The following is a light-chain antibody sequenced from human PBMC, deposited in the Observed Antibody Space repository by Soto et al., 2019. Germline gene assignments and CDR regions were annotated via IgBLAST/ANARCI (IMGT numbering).Light chain of an antibody. CDR2: AAS. J-gene: IGKJ2*01. V-gene: IGKV3-20*01. Sequence: EIVLTQPPGTLSLSPGERATLSCRASQSVSSSHLAWYQQKPGQAPRLLIYAASSRASGIPDRFSGSGSGTDFTLTISRLEPEDFAVYYCQQHGSSPPYTFGQGTKLEI. CDR1: QSVSSSH. CDR3: QQHGSSPPYT.